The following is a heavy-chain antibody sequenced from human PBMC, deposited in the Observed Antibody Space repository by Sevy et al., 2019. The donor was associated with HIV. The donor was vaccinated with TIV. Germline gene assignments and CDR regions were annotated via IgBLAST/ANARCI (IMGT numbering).Heavy chain of an antibody. CDR2: ISSSSSTI. Sequence: GGSLRLSCAASGFTFSSYSMNWVRQAPGKGLEWVSYISSSSSTIYYADSVKGRFTISRDNAKNSLYLQMNSLRAEDTAVYYCARDGAVTYYYYYGMDVWGQGTTVTVSS. CDR3: ARDGAVTYYYYYGMDV. J-gene: IGHJ6*02. V-gene: IGHV3-48*01. CDR1: GFTFSSYS. D-gene: IGHD3-3*01.